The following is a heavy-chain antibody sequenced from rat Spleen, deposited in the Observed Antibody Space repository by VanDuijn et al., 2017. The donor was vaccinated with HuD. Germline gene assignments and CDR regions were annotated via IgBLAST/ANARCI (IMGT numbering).Heavy chain of an antibody. J-gene: IGHJ2*01. V-gene: IGHV2S61*01. D-gene: IGHD1-12*03. CDR2: IWGNGDT. Sequence: QVQLKESGPGLVQPSQTLSLTCTVSGFSLNNYGVIWVRQPPGEGLEWMGIIWGNGDTNYNSALKSRLSISRDTSKSQLYLKMNNLQTEDTAMYFCASQHYYDGYHRDFWGQGVMVTVSS. CDR3: ASQHYYDGYHRDF. CDR1: GFSLNNYG.